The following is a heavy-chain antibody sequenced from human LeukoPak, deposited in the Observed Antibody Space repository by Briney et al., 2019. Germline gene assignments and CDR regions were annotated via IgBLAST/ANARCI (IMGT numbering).Heavy chain of an antibody. CDR2: VSTHNANT. Sequence: ASVKVSCKASGYTFTSYAFSWVRQAPGQGLEWLGWVSTHNANTYYAQRLQGRLTLTTDTSTSTAYMELRSLRSDDTAMYYCATDVTPSPCTSAGCPYGGHFDYWGQGTLVTVSS. CDR3: ATDVTPSPCTSAGCPYGGHFDY. CDR1: GYTFTSYA. V-gene: IGHV1-18*01. D-gene: IGHD2-2*01. J-gene: IGHJ4*02.